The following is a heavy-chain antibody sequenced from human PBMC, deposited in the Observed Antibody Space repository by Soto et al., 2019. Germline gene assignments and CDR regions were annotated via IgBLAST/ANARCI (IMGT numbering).Heavy chain of an antibody. CDR3: ARGWALTGDTPSDYYYYMDV. CDR2: INPNSGGT. CDR1: GYTFTGYY. J-gene: IGHJ6*03. V-gene: IGHV1-2*04. Sequence: GESLKISCKASGYTFTGYYMHWVRQAPGQGLEWMGWINPNSGGTNYAQKFQGWVTMTRDTSISTAYMELRRLRSDDTAVYYCARGWALTGDTPSDYYYYMDVWGKGTTVTVSS. D-gene: IGHD7-27*01.